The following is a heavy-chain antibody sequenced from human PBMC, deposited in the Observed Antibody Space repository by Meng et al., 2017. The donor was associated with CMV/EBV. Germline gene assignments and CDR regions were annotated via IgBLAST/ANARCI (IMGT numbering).Heavy chain of an antibody. CDR3: ASYADYYDSSGYYYGVFDY. D-gene: IGHD3-22*01. CDR2: IYYSGST. J-gene: IGHJ4*02. V-gene: IGHV4-59*01. Sequence: SETLSLTCTVSGGSISSYYCSWIRQPPGKGLEWIGYIYYSGSTNYNPSLKSRVTLPVDTSKNQFSLKLSSVTAADTDVYYCASYADYYDSSGYYYGVFDYWGQGTLVTVSS. CDR1: GGSISSYY.